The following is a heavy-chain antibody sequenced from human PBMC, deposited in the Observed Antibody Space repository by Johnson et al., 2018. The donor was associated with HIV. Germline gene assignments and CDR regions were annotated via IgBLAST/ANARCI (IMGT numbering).Heavy chain of an antibody. Sequence: VQLVESGGGVVRPGGSLRLSCAAPGFTFDDYGMSWVRQAQGKGLEWVSGINWNGGSRGYADSVKGRFTISRDNAKKYLYLQMNSLRDEDTALYYCARLVMVRGVMGAFDIWGQGTMVTVSS. D-gene: IGHD3-10*01. CDR2: INWNGGSR. CDR3: ARLVMVRGVMGAFDI. J-gene: IGHJ3*02. V-gene: IGHV3-20*04. CDR1: GFTFDDYG.